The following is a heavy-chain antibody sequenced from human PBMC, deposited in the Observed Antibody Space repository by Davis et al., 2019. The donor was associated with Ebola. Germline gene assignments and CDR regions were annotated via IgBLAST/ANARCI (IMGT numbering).Heavy chain of an antibody. Sequence: GESLKISCAASGFTFSSYGMHWVRQAPGKGLEWVAVIWYDGSNKYYADSVKGRFTISRDNSKNTLYLQMNSLRAEDTAVHYCARVKQQLVRTYYYYGMDVWGQGTTVTVSS. J-gene: IGHJ6*02. CDR1: GFTFSSYG. V-gene: IGHV3-33*01. D-gene: IGHD6-13*01. CDR2: IWYDGSNK. CDR3: ARVKQQLVRTYYYYGMDV.